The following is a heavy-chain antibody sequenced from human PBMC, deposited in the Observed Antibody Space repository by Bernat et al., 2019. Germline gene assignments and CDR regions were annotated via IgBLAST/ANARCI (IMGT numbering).Heavy chain of an antibody. CDR1: GFTFSDYY. CDR2: ISSSSSYT. J-gene: IGHJ6*03. V-gene: IGHV3-11*05. Sequence: QVQLVESGGGLVKPGGSLRLSCAASGFTFSDYYMSWIRQAPGKGLDWVSYISSSSSYTNSAGSVKGRFTISGDNAKNSLYLQMNSLRAEDTAVYYCARGTSTSAPYMDVWGKGTTVTVSS. CDR3: ARGTSTSAPYMDV.